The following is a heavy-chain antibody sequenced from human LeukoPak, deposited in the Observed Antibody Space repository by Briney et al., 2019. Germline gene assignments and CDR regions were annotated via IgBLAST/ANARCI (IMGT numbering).Heavy chain of an antibody. CDR3: ASPGYCSSTSCYRPPYYYYYGMDV. Sequence: SETLSLTCTVSGGSISSSSYYWGWIRQPPGKGLEWIGSNYYSGSTYYNPSLKSRVTISVDTSKNQFSLKLSSVTAADTAVYYCASPGYCSSTSCYRPPYYYYYGMDVWGQGTTVTVSS. V-gene: IGHV4-39*01. D-gene: IGHD2-2*02. J-gene: IGHJ6*02. CDR1: GGSISSSSYY. CDR2: NYYSGST.